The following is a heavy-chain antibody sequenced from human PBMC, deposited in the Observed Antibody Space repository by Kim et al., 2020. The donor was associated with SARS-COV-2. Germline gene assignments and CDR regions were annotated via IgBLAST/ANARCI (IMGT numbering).Heavy chain of an antibody. CDR3: ARGLLVRGVFYYYYYMDV. J-gene: IGHJ6*03. V-gene: IGHV1-8*01. CDR2: MNPNSGNT. CDR1: GYTFTSYD. D-gene: IGHD3-10*01. Sequence: ASVKVSCKASGYTFTSYDINWVRQATGQGLEWMGWMNPNSGNTCYAQKFQGRVTMTRNTSISTAYMELSSLRSEDTAVYYCARGLLVRGVFYYYYYMDVWGKGTTVTVSS.